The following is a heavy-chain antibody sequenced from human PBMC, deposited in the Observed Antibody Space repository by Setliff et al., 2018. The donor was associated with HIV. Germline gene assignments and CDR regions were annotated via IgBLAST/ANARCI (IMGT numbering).Heavy chain of an antibody. Sequence: GGSLRLSCTASGFNFNHYAMHWVRQVPGKGLEWVSGTTWNRAIIAYADSVKGRFTISRDNSKNTLYLQMNSLRAEDTAVYYCAKVQNYYGSGSYPAHFDYWGQGTLVTVSS. CDR1: GFNFNHYA. CDR2: TTWNRAII. V-gene: IGHV3-9*01. D-gene: IGHD3-10*01. CDR3: AKVQNYYGSGSYPAHFDY. J-gene: IGHJ4*02.